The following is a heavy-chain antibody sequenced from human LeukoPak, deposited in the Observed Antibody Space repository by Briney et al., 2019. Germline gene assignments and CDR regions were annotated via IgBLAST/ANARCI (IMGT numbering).Heavy chain of an antibody. D-gene: IGHD3-10*01. J-gene: IGHJ4*02. CDR1: GFSFSTNA. Sequence: PGRSLRLSCAASGFSFSTNAMNWVRQAPGKGLEWVSTISAGGSSTYSAETVKGRFTISRDNSKKTLYLQLNSLRAEDTAAHYCAKGNDLDYWGQGTLVTVSS. CDR2: ISAGGSST. CDR3: AKGNDLDY. V-gene: IGHV3-23*01.